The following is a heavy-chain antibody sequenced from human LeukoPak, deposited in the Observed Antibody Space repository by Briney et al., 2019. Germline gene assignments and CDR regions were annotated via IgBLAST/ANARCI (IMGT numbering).Heavy chain of an antibody. J-gene: IGHJ5*02. CDR2: ISAYNGNT. D-gene: IGHD3-9*01. V-gene: IGHV1-18*01. Sequence: ASVKVSCTASGYTFTSYGISWVRQAPGQGLEWMGWISAYNGNTNYAQKLQGRVTMTTDTSTSTAYMELRSLRSDDTAVYYCARLSMHYDILTGYYTPPIWFDPWGQGTLVTVSS. CDR1: GYTFTSYG. CDR3: ARLSMHYDILTGYYTPPIWFDP.